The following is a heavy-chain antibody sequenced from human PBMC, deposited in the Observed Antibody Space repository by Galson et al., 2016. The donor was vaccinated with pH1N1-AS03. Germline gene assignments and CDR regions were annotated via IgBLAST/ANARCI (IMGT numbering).Heavy chain of an antibody. V-gene: IGHV4-38-2*01. CDR1: GFSISSGHY. Sequence: TLSLTCSVSGFSISSGHYWGWIRQPPGKGLEWIGNIYHSGSAYYNPSLKSRVTMSVDTSTNQFSLKLASLTSADSAVYFCARWGYYWGSGFFGFWGQGTLVSVSS. CDR2: IYHSGSA. D-gene: IGHD1-26*01. CDR3: ARWGYYWGSGFFGF. J-gene: IGHJ1*01.